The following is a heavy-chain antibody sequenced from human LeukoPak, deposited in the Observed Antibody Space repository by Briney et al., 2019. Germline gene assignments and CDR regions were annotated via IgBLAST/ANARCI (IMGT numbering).Heavy chain of an antibody. V-gene: IGHV3-30*02. CDR1: GFTFSSYA. CDR3: AKDLEREPYPQRVDAFDI. D-gene: IGHD1-26*01. J-gene: IGHJ3*02. CDR2: IRYDGSNK. Sequence: GGSLRLSCAASGFTFSSYAMSWVRQAPGKGLEWVAFIRYDGSNKYYADSVKGRFTISRDNSKNTLYLQMNSLRAEDTAVYYCAKDLEREPYPQRVDAFDIWGQGTMVTVSS.